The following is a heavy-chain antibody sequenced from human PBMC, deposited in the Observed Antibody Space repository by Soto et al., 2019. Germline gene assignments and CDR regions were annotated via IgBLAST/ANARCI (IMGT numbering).Heavy chain of an antibody. CDR1: GGTFSSYA. CDR3: ARVAYCGGDCFSGAFDI. CDR2: IIPIFGTA. Sequence: QVQLVQSGAEVKKPGSSVKVSCKASGGTFSSYAISWVRQAPGQGLEWMGGIIPIFGTANYAQKFQGRVTISADESTSTAYMELSSLRSEDTAVYYCARVAYCGGDCFSGAFDIWSQGSMVTVSS. J-gene: IGHJ3*02. D-gene: IGHD2-21*02. V-gene: IGHV1-69*01.